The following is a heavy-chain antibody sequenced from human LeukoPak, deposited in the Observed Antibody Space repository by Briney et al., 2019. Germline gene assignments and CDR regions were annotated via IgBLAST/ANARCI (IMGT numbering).Heavy chain of an antibody. J-gene: IGHJ5*02. D-gene: IGHD3-10*01. CDR3: TTDYGSEMS. CDR2: IKSETHGGTT. V-gene: IGHV3-15*01. Sequence: PGGPLRLSCAASGFTFSSYAMSWVRQAPGKGLEWVGRIKSETHGGTTDYAAPVKGRFTISRDDSKNTLYLQMNSLKVEDTAVYYCTTDYGSEMSWGQGTLVTVSS. CDR1: GFTFSSYA.